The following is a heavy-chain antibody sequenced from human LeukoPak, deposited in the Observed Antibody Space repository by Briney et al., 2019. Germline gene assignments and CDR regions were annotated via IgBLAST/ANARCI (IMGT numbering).Heavy chain of an antibody. CDR3: ARDRPTMKDAFDI. Sequence: ASETLSLTCPVSGGSISSYYWSWIRQPPGKGLEWIGYIYHSGSTNYNPSLKSRVTISVDTSKNQFSLELSSVTAADTAVYYCARDRPTMKDAFDIWGQGTMVTVSS. D-gene: IGHD3-22*01. CDR1: GGSISSYY. J-gene: IGHJ3*02. V-gene: IGHV4-59*01. CDR2: IYHSGST.